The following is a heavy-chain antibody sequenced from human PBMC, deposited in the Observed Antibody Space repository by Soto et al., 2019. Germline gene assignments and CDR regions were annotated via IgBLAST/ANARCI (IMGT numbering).Heavy chain of an antibody. V-gene: IGHV3-30*18. CDR2: ISYDGSNK. J-gene: IGHJ4*02. CDR1: GFTFSSYG. CDR3: AKDPRPGIAAAGSLVRLYFDY. D-gene: IGHD6-13*01. Sequence: QVQLVESGGGVVQPGRSLRLSCAASGFTFSSYGMHWVRQAPGKGLEWVAVISYDGSNKYYADSVKGRFTISRDSSKNTLYLQMNSLRAEDTAVYYCAKDPRPGIAAAGSLVRLYFDYWGQGTLVTVSS.